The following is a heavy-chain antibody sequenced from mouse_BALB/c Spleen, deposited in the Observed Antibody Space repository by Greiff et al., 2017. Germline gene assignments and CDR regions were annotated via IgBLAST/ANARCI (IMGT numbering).Heavy chain of an antibody. Sequence: EVQVVESGGGLVQPGGSRKLSCAASGFTFSSFGMHWVRQAPEKGLEWVAYISSGSSTIYYADTVKGRITISRDNPKNTLFLQMTSLRSEDTAMYYCARTHYDYVDYWGQGTTLTVSS. J-gene: IGHJ2*01. CDR1: GFTFSSFG. CDR2: ISSGSSTI. CDR3: ARTHYDYVDY. V-gene: IGHV5-17*02. D-gene: IGHD2-4*01.